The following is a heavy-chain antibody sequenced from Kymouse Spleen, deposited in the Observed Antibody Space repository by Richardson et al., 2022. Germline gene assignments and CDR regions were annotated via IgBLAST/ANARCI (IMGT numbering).Heavy chain of an antibody. V-gene: IGHV4-61*01. CDR3: ARSSGWSFDY. CDR1: GGSVSSGSYY. D-gene: IGHD6-19*01. CDR2: IYYSGST. J-gene: IGHJ4*02. Sequence: QVQLQESGPGLVKPSETLSLTCTVSGGSVSSGSYYWSWIRQPPGKGLEWIGYIYYSGSTNYNPSLKSRVTISVDTSKNQFSLKLSSVTAADTAVYYCARSSGWSFDYWGQGTLVTVSS.